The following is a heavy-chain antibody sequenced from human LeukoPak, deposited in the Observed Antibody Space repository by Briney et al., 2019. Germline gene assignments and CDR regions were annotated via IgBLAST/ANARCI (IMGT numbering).Heavy chain of an antibody. CDR3: ARSIFRYFDP. D-gene: IGHD3-3*01. Sequence: SETLSLTCTVSGGSISSYYWSWIRQPPGKGLEWIGYIYYSGSTNYNPSLKSRVTVSVDTSKNQFSLKLSSVTAADTAVYYCARSIFRYFDPWGQGTLVTVSS. V-gene: IGHV4-59*01. CDR2: IYYSGST. CDR1: GGSISSYY. J-gene: IGHJ5*02.